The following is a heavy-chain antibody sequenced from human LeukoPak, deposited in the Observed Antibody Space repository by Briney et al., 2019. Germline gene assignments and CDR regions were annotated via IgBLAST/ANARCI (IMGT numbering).Heavy chain of an antibody. J-gene: IGHJ5*02. V-gene: IGHV3-23*01. CDR3: AKENVAAALPDNWFDP. D-gene: IGHD2-2*01. CDR1: GFTFNSYA. CDR2: ISGSGGTT. Sequence: GGSLRLSCAASGFTFNSYAMSWVRQAPEKGLEWVATISGSGGTTYYADSVKGRFTISRDNSKKTLYLQMNSLRAEDTAVYYCAKENVAAALPDNWFDPWGQGTLVTVSS.